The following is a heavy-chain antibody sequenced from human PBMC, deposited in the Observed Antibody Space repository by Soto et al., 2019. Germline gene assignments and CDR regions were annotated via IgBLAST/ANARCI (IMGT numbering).Heavy chain of an antibody. CDR3: ARVRVAGYTYGSGFYY. CDR1: GYTFISYA. D-gene: IGHD3-10*01. Sequence: QVQLVQSGTEEKKPGASVKVSCKTSGYTFISYAVHWVRQAPGQSLEWMGWINIGNGNTKYSQKFQGRVTITSDTSASTAYMELSSLRSEDTAVYYGARVRVAGYTYGSGFYYWGQRTLVTVSS. V-gene: IGHV1-3*04. CDR2: INIGNGNT. J-gene: IGHJ4*02.